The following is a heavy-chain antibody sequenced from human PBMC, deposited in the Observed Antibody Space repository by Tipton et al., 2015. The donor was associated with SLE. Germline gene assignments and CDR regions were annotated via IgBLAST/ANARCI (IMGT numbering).Heavy chain of an antibody. CDR2: IYFSGST. CDR1: GGSISRSSSY. J-gene: IGHJ6*03. CDR3: ARRDQLLRSLAYYYYMDV. D-gene: IGHD3-3*01. Sequence: TLSLTCTVSGGSISRSSSYWGWIRQPPGKGLEWIGSIYFSGSTYYNPSLKSRVTISVDTSKNQFSLKLSSVTAADTAVYYCARRDQLLRSLAYYYYMDVWGKGTTVTVSS. V-gene: IGHV4-39*01.